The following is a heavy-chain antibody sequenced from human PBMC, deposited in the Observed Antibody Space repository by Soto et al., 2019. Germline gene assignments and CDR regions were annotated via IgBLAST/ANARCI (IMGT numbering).Heavy chain of an antibody. V-gene: IGHV3-15*07. D-gene: IGHD3-16*01. CDR1: GFTFREAW. Sequence: VQLVESGGGLVKPGGSLRVSCAASGFTFREAWMNWVRQAPGKGLEWVGHIKSRTDGGTIEYATPVKGRFIISRDDSKNTLYLQMDSLKTEDTAVYYCWGSAYWGQGTLVTVSS. J-gene: IGHJ4*02. CDR3: WGSAY. CDR2: IKSRTDGGTI.